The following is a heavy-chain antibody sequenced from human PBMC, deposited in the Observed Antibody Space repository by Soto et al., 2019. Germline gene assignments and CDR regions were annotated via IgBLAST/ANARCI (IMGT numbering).Heavy chain of an antibody. Sequence: QVQLQQWGAGLLKPSETLSLTCAVYGGSFSGYYWSWIRRPPEKGLEWIGEINHGESASYNPSLKVRVTISLDTSNNHFSLKLTSVTAADSAVYYCARGYAAPRAANWGQGTLVTVSS. CDR2: INHGESA. V-gene: IGHV4-34*02. CDR3: ARGYAAPRAAN. J-gene: IGHJ4*02. CDR1: GGSFSGYY. D-gene: IGHD2-15*01.